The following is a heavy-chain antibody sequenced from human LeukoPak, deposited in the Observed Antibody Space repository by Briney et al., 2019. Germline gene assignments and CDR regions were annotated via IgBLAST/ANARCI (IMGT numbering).Heavy chain of an antibody. CDR1: GFTFSSYG. V-gene: IGHV3-33*01. CDR3: ARDLSRGYSSGWYEDVFDY. D-gene: IGHD6-19*01. CDR2: IWYDGSNK. J-gene: IGHJ4*02. Sequence: PGGSLRLSCAASGFTFSSYGMHWVRQAPGKGLEWVAVIWYDGSNKYYADSVKGRFTISRDNSKNTLYLQMNSLRAEDTAVYYCARDLSRGYSSGWYEDVFDYWGQGALVTVSS.